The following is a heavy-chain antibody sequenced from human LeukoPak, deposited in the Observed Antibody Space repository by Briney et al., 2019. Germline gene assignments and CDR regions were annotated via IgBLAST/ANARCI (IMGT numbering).Heavy chain of an antibody. CDR1: GGSISSGGYY. D-gene: IGHD5-18*01. CDR3: ARGAMGGANWFDP. J-gene: IGHJ5*02. V-gene: IGHV4-31*03. CDR2: IHYNGNT. Sequence: SQTLSLTCTVSGGSISSGGYYWSWIRQHPGKGLEWIGYIHYNGNTYYNPSLKSRVTISVDTSKNQFSLKLSPVTAADTAVFYCARGAMGGANWFDPWGQGTLVTVSS.